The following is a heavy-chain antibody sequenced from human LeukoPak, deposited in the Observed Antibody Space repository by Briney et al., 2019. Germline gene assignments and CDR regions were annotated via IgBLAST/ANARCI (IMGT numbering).Heavy chain of an antibody. CDR1: GGSINSGGYY. V-gene: IGHV4-31*03. D-gene: IGHD4-17*01. CDR3: ASGDYGDYPWGYYYYGMDV. CDR2: LYYNGST. J-gene: IGHJ6*02. Sequence: PSETLSLTCTVSGGSINSGGYYWRWIRQHPGKGLEWIWYLYYNGSTCYNPSLKSRVTISVDTPKNQFSLKLSSVTAEDTAEYYCASGDYGDYPWGYYYYGMDVWGQGNTVSVSS.